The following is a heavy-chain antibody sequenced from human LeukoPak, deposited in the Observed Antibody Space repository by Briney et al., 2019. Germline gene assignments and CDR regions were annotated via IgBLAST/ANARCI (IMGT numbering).Heavy chain of an antibody. V-gene: IGHV3-30*02. J-gene: IGHJ4*02. CDR3: AKDTGLGGDY. CDR2: IRYTASDK. Sequence: GGSLRLSCAASGFTFSYYGMHWVRQPPGKGLEWVAFIRYTASDKYYADSVKGRFTISRDNSKNTLYLQMNSLRAEDTAVYYCAKDTGLGGDYWGQGTLVTVSS. D-gene: IGHD2-8*02. CDR1: GFTFSYYG.